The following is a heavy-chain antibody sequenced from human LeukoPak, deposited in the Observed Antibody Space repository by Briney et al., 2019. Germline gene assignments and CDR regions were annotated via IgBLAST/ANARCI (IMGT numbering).Heavy chain of an antibody. D-gene: IGHD3-10*01. Sequence: SETLSLTCTVSGGSISSYYWSWIRQPPGKGLEWIGYIYYSGSTNYNPSLKSRVTISVDTSKNQFSLKLSSVTAADTAVYYCAREIAGGDYYGSGSYYDASDIWGQGTMVTVSS. CDR1: GGSISSYY. CDR2: IYYSGST. J-gene: IGHJ3*02. V-gene: IGHV4-59*01. CDR3: AREIAGGDYYGSGSYYDASDI.